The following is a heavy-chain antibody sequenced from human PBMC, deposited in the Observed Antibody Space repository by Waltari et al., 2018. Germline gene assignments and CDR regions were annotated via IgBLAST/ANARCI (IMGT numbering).Heavy chain of an antibody. CDR2: IYGVDST. CDR3: ATFSNWVHDTFDI. D-gene: IGHD3-16*01. CDR1: GFSVSNSC. J-gene: IGHJ3*02. Sequence: EGQLVESGGGLIQPGGSRRISCAASGFSVSNSCVSWVRQAPGKGLEWISFIYGVDSTLYVDSVKGRFTVSSDNSKNTVHLQMNSVRVDDTAVYYCATFSNWVHDTFDIWGQGTLVSVSS. V-gene: IGHV3-53*01.